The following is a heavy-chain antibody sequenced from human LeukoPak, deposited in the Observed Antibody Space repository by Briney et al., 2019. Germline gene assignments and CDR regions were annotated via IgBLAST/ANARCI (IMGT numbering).Heavy chain of an antibody. V-gene: IGHV1-2*02. J-gene: IGHJ4*02. Sequence: ASVKVSCKASGYTFTGYYMHWGRQAPGQGLEWMGWINPNSGGTNYAQKFQGRVTMTRDTSISTAYMELSRLRSDDTAVYYCARPRYDFWSGYSSWDYWGQGTLVTVSS. CDR3: ARPRYDFWSGYSSWDY. D-gene: IGHD3-3*01. CDR1: GYTFTGYY. CDR2: INPNSGGT.